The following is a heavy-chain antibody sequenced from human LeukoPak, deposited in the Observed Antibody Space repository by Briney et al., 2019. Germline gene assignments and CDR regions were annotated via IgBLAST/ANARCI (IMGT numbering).Heavy chain of an antibody. J-gene: IGHJ5*02. CDR3: AREWHIAARHSSFDP. Sequence: ASVKVSCKASGYTFTSYDINWVRQATGQGLEWMGWMNPNSGNTGYAQKFQGRVTMTRNTSISTAYMELSCLRSEYTAVYYCAREWHIAARHSSFDPWGQGTLVTVSS. V-gene: IGHV1-8*01. CDR1: GYTFTSYD. D-gene: IGHD6-6*01. CDR2: MNPNSGNT.